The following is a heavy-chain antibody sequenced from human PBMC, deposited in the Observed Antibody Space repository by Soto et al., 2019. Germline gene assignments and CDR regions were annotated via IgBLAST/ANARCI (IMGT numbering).Heavy chain of an antibody. CDR2: IYHSGST. CDR3: ARVPSIAARPIDY. V-gene: IGHV4-38-2*01. D-gene: IGHD6-6*01. Sequence: PSETLSLTCAVPGYSISSGYYWGWIRQPPGKGLEWIGSIYHSGSTYYNPSLKSRVTISVDTSKNQFSLKLSSVTAADTAVYYCARVPSIAARPIDYWGQGTLVTVSS. CDR1: GYSISSGYY. J-gene: IGHJ4*02.